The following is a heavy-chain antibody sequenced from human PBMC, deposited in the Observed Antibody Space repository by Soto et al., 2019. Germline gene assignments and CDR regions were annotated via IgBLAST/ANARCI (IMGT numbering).Heavy chain of an antibody. CDR3: ARDAGETLKYSYGMDV. CDR2: TFYRSKWYN. D-gene: IGHD3-16*01. CDR1: GDSVSSNSAA. Sequence: PSQTLSLTCAISGDSVSSNSAAWNWIRQSPSRGLEWLGRTFYRSKWYNDYECSVKSRITINADTSKNQFSLQLNSVTPEDTAVYYCARDAGETLKYSYGMDVWGQGTTVTVSS. V-gene: IGHV6-1*01. J-gene: IGHJ6*02.